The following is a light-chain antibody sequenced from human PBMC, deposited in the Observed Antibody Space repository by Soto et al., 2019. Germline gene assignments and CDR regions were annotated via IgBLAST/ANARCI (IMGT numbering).Light chain of an antibody. CDR3: QQYYSYLSLT. Sequence: AIRMTQSPSSLSASTGDRVTITCRASQGISSYLAWYQQKPGKAPKLLIYVASTLQSGVPSRFSGSGSGTDFTLTISCLQSEDFATYYCQQYYSYLSLTFGGGTKVEIK. CDR2: VAS. CDR1: QGISSY. J-gene: IGKJ4*01. V-gene: IGKV1-8*01.